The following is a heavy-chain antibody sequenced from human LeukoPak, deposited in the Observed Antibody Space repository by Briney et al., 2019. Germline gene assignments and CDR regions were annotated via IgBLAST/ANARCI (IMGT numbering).Heavy chain of an antibody. Sequence: GASVKVSCRVSGDTLTEISIHSVRQTPGKGLEWMGGLHPEDREVIYAQKFQGRVTMTEDSSTDTAYTDLRSLRSEDTAVYYCATAEQLVWGQGTLVTVSS. CDR2: LHPEDREV. V-gene: IGHV1-24*01. J-gene: IGHJ4*02. D-gene: IGHD6-6*01. CDR1: GDTLTEIS. CDR3: ATAEQLV.